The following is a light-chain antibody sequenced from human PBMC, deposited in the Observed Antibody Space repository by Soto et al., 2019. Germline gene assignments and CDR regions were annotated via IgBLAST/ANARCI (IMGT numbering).Light chain of an antibody. CDR2: VEGSGSY. V-gene: IGLV4-60*03. Sequence: QSVLTQSSSASASLGSSVKLTCTLSSGHSSYIIAWHQHQPGKAPRFLMKVEGSGSYNKGSGVPDRFSGSRSGADRYLTISNLQSEDEADYYCETWDSNFWVFGGGTKVTVL. J-gene: IGLJ3*02. CDR1: SGHSSYI. CDR3: ETWDSNFWV.